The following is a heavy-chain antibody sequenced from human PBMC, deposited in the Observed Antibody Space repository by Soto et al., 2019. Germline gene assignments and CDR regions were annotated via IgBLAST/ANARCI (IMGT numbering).Heavy chain of an antibody. V-gene: IGHV4-61*01. J-gene: IGHJ4*02. CDR3: ARYSSSWYPSNY. D-gene: IGHD6-13*01. Sequence: QVQLQESGPGLVKPSETLSLTCTVSGGSVSSGSYYWSWIRQPPGKGLEWIGYIYYSGSTNYNPSLQSRVXXXVXXSKNQFSLKRNSVTAADTAVYYCARYSSSWYPSNYWGQGTLVTVSS. CDR2: IYYSGST. CDR1: GGSVSSGSYY.